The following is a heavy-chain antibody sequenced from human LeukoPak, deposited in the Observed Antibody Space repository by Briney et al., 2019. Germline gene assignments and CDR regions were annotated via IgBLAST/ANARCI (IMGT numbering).Heavy chain of an antibody. J-gene: IGHJ4*02. D-gene: IGHD2-2*01. CDR2: ISAGGDST. CDR3: ARDASSSASCFDY. V-gene: IGHV3-23*01. Sequence: GGSLRLSCAASGFTFSSDAMSWVRQAPGKGLEWVSTISAGGDSTYYANFVKGRFTISRDNSKNTLYLQMDSLRAEDTAMYYCARDASSSASCFDYWGQGTLVTVSS. CDR1: GFTFSSDA.